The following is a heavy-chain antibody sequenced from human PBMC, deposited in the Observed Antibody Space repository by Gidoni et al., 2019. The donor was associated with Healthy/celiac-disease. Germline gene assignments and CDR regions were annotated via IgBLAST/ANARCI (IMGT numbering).Heavy chain of an antibody. CDR2: IWYDGSNK. CDR1: GFTFSSYG. CDR3: ARGGGRGSYRLDY. D-gene: IGHD3-16*02. J-gene: IGHJ4*02. V-gene: IGHV3-33*01. Sequence: QVQLVESGGGVVQPGRSLRLSCAASGFTFSSYGMHWVRQAPGKGLEWVAVIWYDGSNKYYADSVKGRFTLSRDNSKNTLYLQMNSLRAEDTAVYYCARGGGRGSYRLDYWGQGTLVTVSS.